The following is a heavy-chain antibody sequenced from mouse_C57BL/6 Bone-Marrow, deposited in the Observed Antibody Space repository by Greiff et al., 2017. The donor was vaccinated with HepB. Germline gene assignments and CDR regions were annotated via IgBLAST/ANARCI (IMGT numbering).Heavy chain of an antibody. CDR2: ISSGSSTI. CDR1: GFTFSDYG. V-gene: IGHV5-17*01. CDR3: ARGGPSNSGGFAY. D-gene: IGHD2-5*01. J-gene: IGHJ3*01. Sequence: EVKLVESGGGLVKPGGSLKLSCAASGFTFSDYGMHWVRQAPEKGLEWVAYISSGSSTIYYADTVKGRFTISRDNAKNTLFLQMTSLRSEDTAMYYWARGGPSNSGGFAYWGQGTLVTVSA.